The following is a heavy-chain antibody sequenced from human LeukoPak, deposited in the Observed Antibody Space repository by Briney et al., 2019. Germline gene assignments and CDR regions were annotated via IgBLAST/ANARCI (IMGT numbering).Heavy chain of an antibody. Sequence: GRSLRLSCAASGFTFRSFGMHWVRQAPGRGLEWVAIIWYNGSNKYYTDSVKGLFTISRNNSKNTLYLKMNSLRVEDTAVYYWARVGFGEADVHGMDVWGKGTTVTVSS. CDR2: IWYNGSNK. J-gene: IGHJ6*04. CDR3: ARVGFGEADVHGMDV. V-gene: IGHV3-33*01. D-gene: IGHD3-10*01. CDR1: GFTFRSFG.